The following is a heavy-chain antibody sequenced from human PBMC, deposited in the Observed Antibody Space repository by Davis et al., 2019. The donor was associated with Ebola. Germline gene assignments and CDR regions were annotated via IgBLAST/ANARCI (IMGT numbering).Heavy chain of an antibody. CDR3: SRDLGERGMDV. Sequence: PGGSLRLSCAASGFIFNSYSMNWVRQTPGKGLEWVGFIRGKAYGGTTDYAASVKGRFTISRDESKKIAYLQMNSLKTEDTAVYYCSRDLGERGMDVWGQGTTVIVSS. CDR2: IRGKAYGGTT. D-gene: IGHD3-16*01. V-gene: IGHV3-49*04. CDR1: GFIFNSYS. J-gene: IGHJ6*02.